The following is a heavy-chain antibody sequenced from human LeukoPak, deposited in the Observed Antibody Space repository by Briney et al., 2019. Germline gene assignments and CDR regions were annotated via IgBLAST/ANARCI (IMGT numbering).Heavy chain of an antibody. V-gene: IGHV3-30*18. J-gene: IGHJ4*02. CDR2: ISYDGSNK. CDR1: GFTFSTYA. D-gene: IGHD6-19*01. Sequence: GGSLRLSCAASGFTFSTYAISWVRQAPGKGLEWVAVISYDGSNKYYADSVKGRFTISRDNSKNTLYLQMNSLRAEDTAVYYCAKGEAQQWLVPDYWGQGTLVTVSS. CDR3: AKGEAQQWLVPDY.